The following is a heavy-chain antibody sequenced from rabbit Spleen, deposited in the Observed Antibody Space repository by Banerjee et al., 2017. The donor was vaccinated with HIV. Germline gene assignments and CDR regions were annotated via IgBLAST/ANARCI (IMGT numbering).Heavy chain of an antibody. J-gene: IGHJ4*01. D-gene: IGHD6-1*01. V-gene: IGHV1S40*01. CDR1: GFTLSAYYY. CDR2: IYTGDGST. Sequence: QSLEESGGDLVKPGASLTLSCKASGFTLSAYYYMCWVRQAPGKGLEWIACIYTGDGSTYYANWAKGRFTISKTSPTTVTLQLNSLTVADTATYFCASDIYGYGGFNLWGPGTLVTVS. CDR3: ASDIYGYGGFNL.